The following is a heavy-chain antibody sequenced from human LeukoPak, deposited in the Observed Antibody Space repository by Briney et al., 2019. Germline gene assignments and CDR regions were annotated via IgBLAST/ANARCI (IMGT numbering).Heavy chain of an antibody. V-gene: IGHV3-23*01. CDR2: ISGGSGST. CDR1: GFTLNYSF. D-gene: IGHD3-3*01. J-gene: IGHJ4*02. Sequence: GGSLRLSCAASGFTLNYSFINWVRQAPGKGLEWVSGISGGSGSTNYGDSVKGRFTISRDNSKNTVFLHLSGLRVEDTAVYYCAKGQEFLEWIYDYWGQGTLVTVSS. CDR3: AKGQEFLEWIYDY.